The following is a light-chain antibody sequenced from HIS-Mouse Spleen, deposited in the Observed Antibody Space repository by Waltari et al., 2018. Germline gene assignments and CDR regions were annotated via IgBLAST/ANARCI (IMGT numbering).Light chain of an antibody. Sequence: QSALTQPASVSGSPGQSITISCTGTSSDVGGYNYVSWYQQHPGKAPKLMIYDVSNRPSVVSNRFSGAKSGNTASLTISELQAEDEADYYCSSYTSSSFNVVFGGGTKLTVL. CDR3: SSYTSSSFNVV. J-gene: IGLJ2*01. CDR1: SSDVGGYNY. CDR2: DVS. V-gene: IGLV2-14*03.